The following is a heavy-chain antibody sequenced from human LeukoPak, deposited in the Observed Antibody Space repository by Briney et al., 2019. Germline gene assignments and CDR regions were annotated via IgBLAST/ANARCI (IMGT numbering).Heavy chain of an antibody. Sequence: SETLSLTCTVSGGSISNYYWSWIRPPAGKGLEWIGRIYISGSTSGSTDYNHSLNSRVTMSVDTSRHQFSLKVNSVTAADTAVYYCARFRDYKEAFDMWGPGTMVTVSS. J-gene: IGHJ3*02. CDR3: ARFRDYKEAFDM. CDR1: GGSISNYY. CDR2: IYISGSTSGST. D-gene: IGHD3-10*01. V-gene: IGHV4-4*07.